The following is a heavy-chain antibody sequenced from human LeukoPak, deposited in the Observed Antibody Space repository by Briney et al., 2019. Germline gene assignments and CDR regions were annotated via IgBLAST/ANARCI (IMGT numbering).Heavy chain of an antibody. CDR2: IKQDGSEK. D-gene: IGHD6-13*01. J-gene: IGHJ4*02. CDR1: GFTFSSYW. V-gene: IGHV3-7*01. Sequence: PGGSLRHSCAASGFTFSSYWMSWVRQAPGKGLEGLANIKQDGSEKYYVDSVKGRFTISRDNAKNSLYLQINSLRAEDTAVYYCAIVKRGAAAGTKSPPRSHFDYWGQGTLVTVSS. CDR3: AIVKRGAAAGTKSPPRSHFDY.